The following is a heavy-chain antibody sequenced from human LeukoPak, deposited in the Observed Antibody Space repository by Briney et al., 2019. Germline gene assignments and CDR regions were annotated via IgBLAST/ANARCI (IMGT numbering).Heavy chain of an antibody. CDR2: IYYSGST. V-gene: IGHV4-59*01. J-gene: IGHJ6*02. CDR1: GGSISSYY. D-gene: IGHD2-2*01. Sequence: NPSETLSLTCTVSGGSISSYYWSWIRQPPGKGLEWIGYIYYSGSTNYNPSLKSRVTISVDTSKNQFSLKLSSVTAADTAVYYCARAELGYCSSTSCRGGMDVWGQGTTVTVSS. CDR3: ARAELGYCSSTSCRGGMDV.